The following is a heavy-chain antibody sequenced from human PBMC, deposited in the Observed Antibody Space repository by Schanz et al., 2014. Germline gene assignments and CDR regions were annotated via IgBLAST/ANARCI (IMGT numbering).Heavy chain of an antibody. D-gene: IGHD3-10*01. CDR3: AKYRGYYRVSGSYRELEY. CDR2: IGTSGGT. Sequence: DVQLLESGGGLVQPGGSLRLSCAASGFTFTNYAMSWVRQAPGKGLEWVSTIGTSGGTNYAESVKGRFTISRDNSKNTLYLQMNSLRPEDTAVYYCAKYRGYYRVSGSYRELEYWGQGTLVTVSS. V-gene: IGHV3-23*01. J-gene: IGHJ4*02. CDR1: GFTFTNYA.